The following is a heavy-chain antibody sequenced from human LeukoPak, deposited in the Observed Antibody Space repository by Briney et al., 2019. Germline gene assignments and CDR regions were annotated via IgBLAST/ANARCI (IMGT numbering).Heavy chain of an antibody. D-gene: IGHD6-19*01. CDR2: ISYDGSNK. Sequence: GGSLRLSCAASGFTFSSYAMHWVRQAPGKGLEWVAVISYDGSNKYYADSVKGRFTISRDNSKNTLYLQMNSLRAEDTAVYYCATSSGWYVRGFDYWGQGTLVTVSS. CDR3: ATSSGWYVRGFDY. V-gene: IGHV3-30-3*01. J-gene: IGHJ4*02. CDR1: GFTFSSYA.